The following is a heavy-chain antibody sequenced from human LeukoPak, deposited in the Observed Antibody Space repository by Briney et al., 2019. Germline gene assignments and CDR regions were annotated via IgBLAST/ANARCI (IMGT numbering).Heavy chain of an antibody. CDR1: GGSFSGYY. J-gene: IGHJ4*02. V-gene: IGHV4-34*01. Sequence: PSETLSLTCSVYGGSFSGYYWSWIRQPPGKGLEWIGEINHSGSTNYNPSLKRRVTISVDTSKNQFSLKLSSVTAADTAVYYCARRQRAGATRRYYFDYWGQGTLVTVSS. CDR3: ARRQRAGATRRYYFDY. D-gene: IGHD1-26*01. CDR2: INHSGST.